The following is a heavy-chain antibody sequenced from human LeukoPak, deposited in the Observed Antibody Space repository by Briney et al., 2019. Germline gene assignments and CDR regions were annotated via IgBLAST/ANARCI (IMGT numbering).Heavy chain of an antibody. Sequence: GGSLRLSCAASGFTFSSYAMSWVRQAPGKGLEWVAVISYDGSNKYYADSVKGRFTISRDNSKNTLYLQMNSLRAEDTAVYYCASPGILWFGELWAPFDYWGQGTLVTVSS. D-gene: IGHD3-10*01. J-gene: IGHJ4*02. CDR1: GFTFSSYA. CDR2: ISYDGSNK. CDR3: ASPGILWFGELWAPFDY. V-gene: IGHV3-30*04.